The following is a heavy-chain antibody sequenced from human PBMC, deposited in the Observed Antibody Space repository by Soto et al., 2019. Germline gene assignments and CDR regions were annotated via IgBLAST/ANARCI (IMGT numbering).Heavy chain of an antibody. J-gene: IGHJ1*01. CDR1: GGSISSYY. Sequence: SSETLSLTCTVSGGSISSYYWSWIRQPPGKGLEWIGYIYYSGSTNYNPSLKSRVTISVDTSKNQFSLKLSSVTAADTAVYYCASSYSSGWYGSEYFQHWGQGTLVTVSS. CDR2: IYYSGST. V-gene: IGHV4-59*01. CDR3: ASSYSSGWYGSEYFQH. D-gene: IGHD6-19*01.